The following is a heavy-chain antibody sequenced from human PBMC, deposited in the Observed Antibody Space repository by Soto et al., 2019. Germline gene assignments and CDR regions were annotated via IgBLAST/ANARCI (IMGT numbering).Heavy chain of an antibody. V-gene: IGHV1-69*02. D-gene: IGHD1-26*01. Sequence: QVQLVQSGAEVKKPGSSVKVSCKASGGTFSSYTISWVRQAPGQGLEWMGRIIPILGIANYAQKFQGRVTITADKSTRTAYMELSSLRSEDTAEYYCARVAGSGSDDAFDIWGQGTMVTVSS. CDR3: ARVAGSGSDDAFDI. CDR2: IIPILGIA. CDR1: GGTFSSYT. J-gene: IGHJ3*02.